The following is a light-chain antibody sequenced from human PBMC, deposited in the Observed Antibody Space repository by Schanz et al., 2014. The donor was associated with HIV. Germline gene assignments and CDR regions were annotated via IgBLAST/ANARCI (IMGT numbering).Light chain of an antibody. CDR3: QQYGSSPLT. CDR2: GAS. CDR1: QRVNSKY. J-gene: IGKJ4*01. Sequence: EIVLTQSPGTLSLSPGEGATLSCRASQRVNSKYLAWFQQRPGQTPRLLIYGASSRAAGIPDRFSGSGSGTDFTLTISRLEPEDSAVYYCQQYGSSPLTFGGGSKVEIK. V-gene: IGKV3-20*01.